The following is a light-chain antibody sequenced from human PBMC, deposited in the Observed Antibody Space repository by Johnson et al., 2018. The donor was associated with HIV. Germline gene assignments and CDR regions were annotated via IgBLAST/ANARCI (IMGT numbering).Light chain of an antibody. CDR1: SSNIGNNY. CDR2: DNN. J-gene: IGLJ1*01. CDR3: GTWDSSLSAGLYG. Sequence: HSVLTQPPSVSAAPGQKVTISCSGSSSNIGNNYVSWYQQLPGTAPKLLIYDNNKRPSGIPDRFSGSKSGTSATLGITGLQTGDEADYYCGTWDSSLSAGLYGFGTGTEVAVL. V-gene: IGLV1-51*01.